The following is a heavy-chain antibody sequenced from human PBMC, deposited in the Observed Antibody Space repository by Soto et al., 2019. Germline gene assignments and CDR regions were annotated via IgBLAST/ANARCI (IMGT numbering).Heavy chain of an antibody. V-gene: IGHV1-46*01. Sequence: ASVKVSCKASGYTFTSYYMHWVRQAPGQGLEWMGIINPSGGSTSYAQKFQGRVTMTRDTSTSTVYMELSSLRSEDTAVYYCARDGGDIVVVPAAIGYYGMDVWGQGTTVTVS. CDR2: INPSGGST. CDR3: ARDGGDIVVVPAAIGYYGMDV. J-gene: IGHJ6*02. CDR1: GYTFTSYY. D-gene: IGHD2-2*01.